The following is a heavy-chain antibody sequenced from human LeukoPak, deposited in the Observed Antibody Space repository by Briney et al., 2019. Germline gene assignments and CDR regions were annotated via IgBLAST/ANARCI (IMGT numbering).Heavy chain of an antibody. CDR1: GFTFSSYW. Sequence: GGSLRLSCAASGFTFSSYWMSWVRQSPGKGLEWGANIKPDGSEKYFMDSVKGRFTISRDNAKNALYLEMNSLRAEDTAEYFCARERMYSGAGSTYPYYDYWGQGTLVTVSS. V-gene: IGHV3-7*01. J-gene: IGHJ4*02. D-gene: IGHD3-10*01. CDR3: ARERMYSGAGSTYPYYDY. CDR2: IKPDGSEK.